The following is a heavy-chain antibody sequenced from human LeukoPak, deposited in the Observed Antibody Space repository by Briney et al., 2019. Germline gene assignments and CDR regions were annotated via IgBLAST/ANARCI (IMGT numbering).Heavy chain of an antibody. CDR2: IKSNPDGGTT. V-gene: IGHV3-15*01. D-gene: IGHD3-22*01. J-gene: IGHJ4*02. CDR1: GFTFTNAW. Sequence: GGSLRLSCVASGFTFTNAWMSWVRQAPGKGLEWVGHIKSNPDGGTTDYTAPLKGRFIISRDDSKHTLYLQMNSLETDDTAVYFCAKYDTSVNFDYWGQGTLVTVSS. CDR3: AKYDTSVNFDY.